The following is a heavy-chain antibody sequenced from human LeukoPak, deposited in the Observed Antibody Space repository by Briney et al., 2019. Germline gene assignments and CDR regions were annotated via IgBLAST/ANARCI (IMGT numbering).Heavy chain of an antibody. D-gene: IGHD6-6*01. CDR3: AKEGGPARPGLDS. V-gene: IGHV4-59*11. CDR2: IYYTGTT. J-gene: IGHJ4*02. Sequence: SETLSLTCTVSGASMSSHYWTWIRQDPGTGLEWIGNIYYTGTTSYNPALESRVTISPDTSNNQFSLKLTSVTAADTAVYYCAKEGGPARPGLDSWGQGTLVTVSS. CDR1: GASMSSHY.